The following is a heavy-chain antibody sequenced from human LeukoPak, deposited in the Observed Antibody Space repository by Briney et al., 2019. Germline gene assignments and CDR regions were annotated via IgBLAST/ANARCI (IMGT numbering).Heavy chain of an antibody. V-gene: IGHV3-9*01. D-gene: IGHD3-10*01. Sequence: GGSLRLSCAASGFTFDEYGMHWVRQAPGKGLEWVSGITWNSGTIGYADSVKGRFTISRDNAKNSLYLQMNSLRAEDTAMYYCVKPYYYSSGSFNWGQGTLVTVSS. CDR1: GFTFDEYG. CDR2: ITWNSGTI. J-gene: IGHJ4*02. CDR3: VKPYYYSSGSFN.